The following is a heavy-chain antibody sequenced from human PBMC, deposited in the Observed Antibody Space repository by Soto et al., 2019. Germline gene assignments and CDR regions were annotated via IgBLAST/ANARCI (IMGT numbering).Heavy chain of an antibody. Sequence: ASVKVSCKASGYTFTSYAMHWVRQAPGQRLEWMGWINAGNGNTKYSQKFQGRVTITRDTSASTAYMELSSLRSEDTAVYYRARADGNLGAFDIWGQGTXVTVSS. D-gene: IGHD1-1*01. J-gene: IGHJ3*02. CDR2: INAGNGNT. CDR1: GYTFTSYA. V-gene: IGHV1-3*01. CDR3: ARADGNLGAFDI.